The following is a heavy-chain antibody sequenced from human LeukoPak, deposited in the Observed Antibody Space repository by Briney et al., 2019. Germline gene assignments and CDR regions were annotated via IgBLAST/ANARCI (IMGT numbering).Heavy chain of an antibody. D-gene: IGHD2-2*01. Sequence: GGSLRLSCAASGFTFSRYWMSWVRQVPRKGLEWVANIKQDGSERYYVDSVKGRFAISRDNAKNSLYLQMNSLRAEDTAVYYCARDYCSSTSCLFDYWGQGTLVTVSS. V-gene: IGHV3-7*03. J-gene: IGHJ4*02. CDR3: ARDYCSSTSCLFDY. CDR1: GFTFSRYW. CDR2: IKQDGSER.